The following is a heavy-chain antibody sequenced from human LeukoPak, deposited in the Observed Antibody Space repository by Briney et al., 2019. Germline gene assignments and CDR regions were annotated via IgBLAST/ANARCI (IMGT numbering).Heavy chain of an antibody. V-gene: IGHV3-74*01. J-gene: IGHJ4*02. D-gene: IGHD5-12*01. CDR2: VNSDGIST. CDR1: GFTFSSYW. CDR3: AQDLAWIRFDN. Sequence: GGSLRLSCATSGFTFSSYWMHWVRQVPGKGLVWVARVNSDGISTGYADSVKGRFTISRDNAKNTVYLQMDSLRFEDAAVYYCAQDLAWIRFDNWGQGTLVTVSS.